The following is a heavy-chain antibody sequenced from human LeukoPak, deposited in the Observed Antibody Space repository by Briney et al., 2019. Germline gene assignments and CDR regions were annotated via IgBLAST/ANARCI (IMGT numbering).Heavy chain of an antibody. J-gene: IGHJ4*02. Sequence: GGPLRLSFPASGFTFSNTWMSGASQAPGKGRKCFGSFKSKTDGETTDYPAPVKGRFTIPKDDSKNTLYLQMTRLKTEDTAVYYCTEERSKGSGSYVYWGQGTLVSVSS. CDR1: GFTFSNTW. D-gene: IGHD3-10*01. V-gene: IGHV3-15*01. CDR2: FKSKTDGETT. CDR3: TEERSKGSGSYVY.